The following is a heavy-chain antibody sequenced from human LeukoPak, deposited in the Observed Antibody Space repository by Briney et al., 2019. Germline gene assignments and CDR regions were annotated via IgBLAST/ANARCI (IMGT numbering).Heavy chain of an antibody. CDR1: GFTYGVYA. Sequence: GGPVRLSCTAWGFTYGVYAMIWLRQAPGKGLEGVGFIRSKAYGVTTEYAASVKGRFTISRDDSKSIAYLQMNSLKTEDTAVYYCTRVVPAAHYGMDVWGQGTTVTVSS. CDR2: IRSKAYGVTT. D-gene: IGHD2-2*01. V-gene: IGHV3-49*03. J-gene: IGHJ6*02. CDR3: TRVVPAAHYGMDV.